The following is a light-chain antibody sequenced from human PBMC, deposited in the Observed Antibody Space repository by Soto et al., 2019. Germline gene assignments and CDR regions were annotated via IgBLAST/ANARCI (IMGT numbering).Light chain of an antibody. CDR3: QQSFSNPLT. J-gene: IGKJ4*01. CDR2: AAS. V-gene: IGKV1-39*01. Sequence: DIPMNHTPSYLSASVEGIDTIPCRSVQDIDFYLTWYQHKPGKAPKLLISAASTLQAGVPSRFSGSGSGTDFTLTITSLQPEDLATYYCQQSFSNPLTFGGGTKVDIK. CDR1: QDIDFY.